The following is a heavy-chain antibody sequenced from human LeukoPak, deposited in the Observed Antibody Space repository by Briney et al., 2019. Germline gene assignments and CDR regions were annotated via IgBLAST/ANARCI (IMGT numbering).Heavy chain of an antibody. J-gene: IGHJ6*03. CDR2: INPNSGGT. V-gene: IGHV1-2*02. D-gene: IGHD2-2*01. CDR1: GYTFTGYY. CDR3: ARGGVVPAAARLLDYYYYMDV. Sequence: VASVKVSCKASGYTFTGYYMHWVRQAPGQGLEWMGWINPNSGGTNYAQKFQGRVTMTRDTSISTAYMELSRLRSDDTAVYYCARGGVVPAAARLLDYYYYMDVWGKGTTVTVSS.